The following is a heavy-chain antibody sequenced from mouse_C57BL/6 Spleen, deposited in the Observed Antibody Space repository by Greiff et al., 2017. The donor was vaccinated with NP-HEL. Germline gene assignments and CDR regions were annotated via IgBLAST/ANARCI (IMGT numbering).Heavy chain of an antibody. CDR2: INPYNGGT. D-gene: IGHD1-1*01. V-gene: IGHV1-19*01. J-gene: IGHJ1*03. Sequence: VQLQQSGPVLVKPGASVKMSCKASGYTFTDYYMNWVKQSHGKSLEWIGVINPYNGGTSYNQKFKGKATLTVDKSSSTAYMELNSLTSEDSAVYYCARSGYYGSSPGYFDVWGTGTTVTVSS. CDR1: GYTFTDYY. CDR3: ARSGYYGSSPGYFDV.